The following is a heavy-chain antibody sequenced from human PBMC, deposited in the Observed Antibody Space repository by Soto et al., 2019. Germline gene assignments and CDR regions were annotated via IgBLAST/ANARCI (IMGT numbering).Heavy chain of an antibody. CDR1: GFTVSSNY. CDR2: IYSGGST. V-gene: IGHV3-53*01. J-gene: IGHJ1*01. D-gene: IGHD3-22*01. Sequence: PGGSLRLSCAASGFTVSSNYMSRVRQAPGKGLEWVSVIYSGGSTYYADSVKGRFTISRDNSKNTLYLQMNSLRAEDTAVYYCAIGANYYDSSGYYLGYFQHWGQGTLVTVSS. CDR3: AIGANYYDSSGYYLGYFQH.